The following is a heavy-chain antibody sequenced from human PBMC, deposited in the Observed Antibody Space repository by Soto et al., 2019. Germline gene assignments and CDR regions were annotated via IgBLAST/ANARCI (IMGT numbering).Heavy chain of an antibody. CDR3: ARVVWWWRRYFDL. J-gene: IGHJ2*01. Sequence: SETLSLTCTVSGGSISSGDYYWSWIRQPPGKGLEWIGYIYYSGSTYYNPSLKSRVTISVDTSKNQFSLKLSSVTAADTAVYYCARVVWWWRRYFDLWGRGTLVTVSS. V-gene: IGHV4-30-4*01. CDR2: IYYSGST. CDR1: GGSISSGDYY. D-gene: IGHD2-21*01.